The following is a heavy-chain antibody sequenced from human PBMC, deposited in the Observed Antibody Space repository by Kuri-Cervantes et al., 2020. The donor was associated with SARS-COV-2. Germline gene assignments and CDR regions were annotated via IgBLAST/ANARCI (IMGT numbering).Heavy chain of an antibody. CDR3: ATARFQWELLPLSS. Sequence: ASVKVSRKVSGYTLTQLSMHWVRQAPGKGLEWMGGFDPEDGETIYAQKFQGRVTMTEDTSTDTAYMELSSLRSEDTAVYYCATARFQWELLPLSSWGQGTLVTVSS. D-gene: IGHD1-26*01. CDR1: GYTLTQLS. V-gene: IGHV1-24*01. CDR2: FDPEDGET. J-gene: IGHJ5*02.